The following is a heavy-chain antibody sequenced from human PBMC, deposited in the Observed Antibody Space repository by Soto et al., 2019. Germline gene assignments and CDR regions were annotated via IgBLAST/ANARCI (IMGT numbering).Heavy chain of an antibody. J-gene: IGHJ4*02. CDR2: ISGSGGST. D-gene: IGHD3-22*01. Sequence: GGSLRLSCAASGFTFSSYAMSWVRQAPGKGLEWVSAISGSGGSTYYADSVKGRFTISRDNSKNTLYLQMNSLRAEDTAVYYCAKLDGPSYYYDSSGSPYYFDYWGQGTLVTVSS. CDR1: GFTFSSYA. CDR3: AKLDGPSYYYDSSGSPYYFDY. V-gene: IGHV3-23*01.